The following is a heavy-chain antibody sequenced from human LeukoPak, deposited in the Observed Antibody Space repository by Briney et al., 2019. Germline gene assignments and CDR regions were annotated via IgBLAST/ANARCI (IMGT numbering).Heavy chain of an antibody. CDR1: GFTFSSYA. Sequence: GGSLRLSCAASGFTFSSYAMSWVRQAPGKGLEWVSAISGSGGSTYYADSVKGRFTISRDNSKNTLYLQMNSLRAEDTAVYYCAKLLGDIVVVPAAHGDYWGQGTLVTVSS. V-gene: IGHV3-23*01. CDR2: ISGSGGST. J-gene: IGHJ4*02. CDR3: AKLLGDIVVVPAAHGDY. D-gene: IGHD2-2*01.